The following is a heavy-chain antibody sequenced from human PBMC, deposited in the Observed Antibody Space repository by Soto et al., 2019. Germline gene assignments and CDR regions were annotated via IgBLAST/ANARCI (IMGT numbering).Heavy chain of an antibody. D-gene: IGHD6-6*01. Sequence: GGSLRLSCAASGFTFDDYAMHWVRQAPGKGLEWVSLISGDGGSTYYADSVKGRFTISRDNSKNSLYLQMNSLRTEDTGLYYWAKDRIPKPSSSSTRYYYYYGMDVWGQGTTVTVSS. J-gene: IGHJ6*02. CDR3: AKDRIPKPSSSSTRYYYYYGMDV. CDR2: ISGDGGST. CDR1: GFTFDDYA. V-gene: IGHV3-43*02.